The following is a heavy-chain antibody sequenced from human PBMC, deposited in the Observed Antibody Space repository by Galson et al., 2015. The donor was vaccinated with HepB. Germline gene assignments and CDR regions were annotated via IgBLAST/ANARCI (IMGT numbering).Heavy chain of an antibody. CDR1: GGSIRSGSYY. V-gene: IGHV4-39*07. CDR3: AREGDIGVVRGSRPNDAFET. J-gene: IGHJ3*02. Sequence: ETLSLTCTVSGGSIRSGSYYWGWVRQPPGKGLGWIGSLYYTGSTYYNPSLRSRVTISVDTSKNQFSLKLSSVTAADTAVYYCAREGDIGVVRGSRPNDAFETWGQGTRVTVSS. CDR2: LYYTGST. D-gene: IGHD2-15*01.